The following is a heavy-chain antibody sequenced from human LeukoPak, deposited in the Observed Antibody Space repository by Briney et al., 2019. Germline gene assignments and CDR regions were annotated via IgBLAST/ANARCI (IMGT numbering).Heavy chain of an antibody. V-gene: IGHV3-21*01. Sequence: GGSLRLSCAASGLTFSSYSMNWVRQAPGKGLEWVSSISSSSYIYYADSVKGRFTISRDNAKNSLYLQMNSLRAEDTAVYYCARDASSGSYYPLYFDYWGQGTLVTVSS. D-gene: IGHD3-10*01. CDR2: ISSSSYI. CDR1: GLTFSSYS. J-gene: IGHJ4*02. CDR3: ARDASSGSYYPLYFDY.